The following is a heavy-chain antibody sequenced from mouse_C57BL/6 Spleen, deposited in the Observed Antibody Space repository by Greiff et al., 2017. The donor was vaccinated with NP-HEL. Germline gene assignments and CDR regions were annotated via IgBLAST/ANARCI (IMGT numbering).Heavy chain of an antibody. CDR3: ARCAAGSHYFDY. D-gene: IGHD4-1*01. CDR1: GYTFTSYW. V-gene: IGHV1-69*01. J-gene: IGHJ2*01. Sequence: QVQLQQPGAELVMPGASVKLSCKASGYTFTSYWMHWVKQRPGQGLEWIGEIDPSDSYTNYNQKFKGKATLTVDKSSSTAYMQLSSLTSEDSAVYYCARCAAGSHYFDYWGQGTTLTVSS. CDR2: IDPSDSYT.